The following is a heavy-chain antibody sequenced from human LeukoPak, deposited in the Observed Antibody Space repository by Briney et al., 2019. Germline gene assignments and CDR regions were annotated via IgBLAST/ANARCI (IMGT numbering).Heavy chain of an antibody. CDR3: ARYGSGSPDC. D-gene: IGHD3-10*01. J-gene: IGHJ4*02. CDR1: GFTFSNYW. V-gene: IGHV3-7*01. CDR2: IKQDGSEK. Sequence: GGSLRLSCAGSGFTFSNYWMSWVRQAPGKGLEWVANIKQDGSEKEYVDSVKGRFTISRDNGKNSVYLQMNSLRAEDTAVYYCARYGSGSPDCWGQGTLVTVSS.